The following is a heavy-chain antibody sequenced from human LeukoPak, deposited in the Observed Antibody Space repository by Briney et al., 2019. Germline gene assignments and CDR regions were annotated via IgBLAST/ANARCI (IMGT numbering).Heavy chain of an antibody. CDR3: ARGDDDYFDY. CDR1: GGTFSSYA. J-gene: IGHJ4*02. CDR2: IIPILGIA. D-gene: IGHD3-3*01. V-gene: IGHV1-69*04. Sequence: SVKASCKASGGTFSSYAISWVRQAPGQGLEWMGRIIPILGIANYAQKFQGRVTITADKSTSTAYMELSSLRSEDTAVYYCARGDDDYFDYWGQGTLVTVSS.